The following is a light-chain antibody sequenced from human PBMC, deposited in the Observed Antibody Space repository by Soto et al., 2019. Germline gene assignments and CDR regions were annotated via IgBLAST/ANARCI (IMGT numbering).Light chain of an antibody. CDR1: QTISVY. Sequence: DIQMTQSPSSLSASVGDTVIITCRASQTISVYLNWYQQIEGKAPKILIYTASTLQTGVPSRFSGSVSGTDFTLTISILQPADFATYYCQQSFSPLAFGGGTPPLTFGGGNKGDIK. CDR3: QQSFSPLAFGGGTPPLT. V-gene: IGKV1-39*01. J-gene: IGKJ4*01. CDR2: TAS.